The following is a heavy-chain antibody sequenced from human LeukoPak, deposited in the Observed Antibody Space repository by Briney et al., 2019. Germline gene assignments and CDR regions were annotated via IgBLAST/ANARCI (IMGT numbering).Heavy chain of an antibody. CDR3: ARLGHIVGATDDAFDI. CDR1: GGSISSYY. CDR2: IYYSGST. D-gene: IGHD1-26*01. J-gene: IGHJ3*02. Sequence: PSETLSLTCTVSGGSISSYYWSRIRQPPGKGLEWIGYIYYSGSTNYNPSLKSRVTISVDTSKNQFSLKLSSVTAADTAVYYCARLGHIVGATDDAFDIWGQGTMVTVSS. V-gene: IGHV4-59*08.